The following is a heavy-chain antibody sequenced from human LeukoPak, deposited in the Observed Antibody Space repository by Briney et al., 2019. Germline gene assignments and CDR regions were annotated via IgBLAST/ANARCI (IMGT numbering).Heavy chain of an antibody. D-gene: IGHD3-9*01. CDR1: GFTFSSYA. CDR2: ISASSATT. CDR3: AKLFDWLTRPTLGVPDY. V-gene: IGHV3-23*01. Sequence: PGGSLRLSCVASGFTFSSYAMTWVRQAPGKGLEWVLGISASSATTFYADSVKGRFTISRGNSKNTLYLQMSSLRAEDTAVYYCAKLFDWLTRPTLGVPDYWGQGTLVTVSS. J-gene: IGHJ4*02.